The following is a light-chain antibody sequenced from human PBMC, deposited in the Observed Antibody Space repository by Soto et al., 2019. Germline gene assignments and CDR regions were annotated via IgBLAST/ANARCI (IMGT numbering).Light chain of an antibody. V-gene: IGKV3-20*01. CDR3: QQYGSSPPHT. CDR1: QSVSSSY. Sequence: EIVLTQSPGTLSLSPGERATLSCRASQSVSSSYLAWYQQKPGQAPRLLIYGASSRATGIPDRFSGSGSGTDFTLTISGLETEDFAVYYCQQYGSSPPHTFGQGTKVDIK. CDR2: GAS. J-gene: IGKJ2*01.